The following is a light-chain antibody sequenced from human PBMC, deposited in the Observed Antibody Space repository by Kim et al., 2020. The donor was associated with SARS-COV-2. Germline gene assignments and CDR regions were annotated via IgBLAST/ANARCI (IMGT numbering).Light chain of an antibody. J-gene: IGKJ1*01. CDR2: AAN. CDR3: LQDYDYPWT. CDR1: QDIRND. V-gene: IGKV1-6*01. Sequence: ASVGDRVTITCRASQDIRNDLGWYQQRPGKAPKLLIYAANTLQSGVPSRFSGSRSGTDFTLTITSLQPEDFATYYCLQDYDYPWTFGQGTKVDIK.